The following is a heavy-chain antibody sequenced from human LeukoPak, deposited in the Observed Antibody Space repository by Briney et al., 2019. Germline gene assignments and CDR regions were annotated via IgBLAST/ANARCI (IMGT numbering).Heavy chain of an antibody. CDR2: MTYDGSEK. Sequence: GGSLRLSCAASGFTFSSYGMHWVRQAPGKGLEWVSLMTYDGSEKYYADSVKGRFTISRDNSKNTLFLQMNSLRVEDTAVYYCAKGAWDLLLNYFDSWGQGTLVTVSS. J-gene: IGHJ4*02. CDR3: AKGAWDLLLNYFDS. D-gene: IGHD1-26*01. V-gene: IGHV3-30*18. CDR1: GFTFSSYG.